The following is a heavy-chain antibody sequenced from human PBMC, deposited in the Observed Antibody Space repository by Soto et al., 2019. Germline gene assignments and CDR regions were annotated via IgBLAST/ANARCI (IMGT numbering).Heavy chain of an antibody. CDR1: GFTFSSYG. CDR2: ISYDGSNK. J-gene: IGHJ5*02. V-gene: IGHV3-30*18. CDR3: AKSLLSGWFDP. D-gene: IGHD2-15*01. Sequence: GGSLRLSCAASGFTFSSYGMHWVRQAPGRGLEWVAVISYDGSNKYYADSVKGRFTISRDNSKNTLYLQMNSLRAEDTAVYYCAKSLLSGWFDPWGQGTLVTVSS.